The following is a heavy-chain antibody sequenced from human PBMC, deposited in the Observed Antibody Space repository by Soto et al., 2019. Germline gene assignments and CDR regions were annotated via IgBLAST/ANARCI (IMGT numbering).Heavy chain of an antibody. CDR3: ARDIGFDYVN. CDR2: IKEDGSEI. D-gene: IGHD3-16*01. V-gene: IGHV3-7*01. J-gene: IGHJ4*02. Sequence: GGYLRPSCAVSGFNLMSYWMSWVRQAPGKGLEWVASIKEDGSEIYYLHSVRGRLTISRDSAGNALHLTMYYLSAEDTGVYFCARDIGFDYVNWSQGT. CDR1: GFNLMSYW.